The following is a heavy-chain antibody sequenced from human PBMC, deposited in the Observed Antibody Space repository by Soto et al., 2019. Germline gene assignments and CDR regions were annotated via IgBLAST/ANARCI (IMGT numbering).Heavy chain of an antibody. CDR2: IYYRGST. D-gene: IGHD1-7*01. V-gene: IGHV4-30-4*01. J-gene: IGHJ4*02. Sequence: QVQLQESGPGLVKPSQTLSLTCTVSGASISSGDHYWSWIRQSPGKGLEWIGYIYYRGSTDYNPSLKSRVTISVDTSKNQFSLQVNSVTAADTAVDDCARGGHWNSFDQWGQGTLVTVSS. CDR3: ARGGHWNSFDQ. CDR1: GASISSGDHY.